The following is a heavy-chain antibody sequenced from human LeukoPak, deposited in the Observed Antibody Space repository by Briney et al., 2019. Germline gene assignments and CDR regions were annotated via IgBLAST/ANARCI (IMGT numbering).Heavy chain of an antibody. CDR2: IYYSGST. CDR1: GGSISSYY. V-gene: IGHV4-59*01. Sequence: SETLSLTCTVSGGSISSYYWSWIRQPPGKGLEWIGYIYYSGSTNYNPSLKSRVTISVDTSKNQFSLRLSSVTAADTAVYYCARYYDSSGYYFDYWGQGTLVTVSS. J-gene: IGHJ4*02. D-gene: IGHD3-22*01. CDR3: ARYYDSSGYYFDY.